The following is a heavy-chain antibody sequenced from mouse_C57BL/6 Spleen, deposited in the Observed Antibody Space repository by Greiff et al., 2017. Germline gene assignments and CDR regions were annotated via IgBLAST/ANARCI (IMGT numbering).Heavy chain of an antibody. D-gene: IGHD1-1*01. Sequence: VQLQQSGAELVRPGSSVKLSCKASGYTFTSYWMDWVKQRPGQGLEWIGNIYPSDSETHYNQKFKDKATLTVDKSSSTAYMQLSSLTSEDSAVYYCARSRSSYPFDYWGQGTTLTVSS. CDR3: ARSRSSYPFDY. V-gene: IGHV1-61*01. CDR2: IYPSDSET. CDR1: GYTFTSYW. J-gene: IGHJ2*01.